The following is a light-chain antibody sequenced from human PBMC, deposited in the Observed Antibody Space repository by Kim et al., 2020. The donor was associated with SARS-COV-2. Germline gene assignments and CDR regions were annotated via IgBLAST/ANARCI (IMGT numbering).Light chain of an antibody. J-gene: IGLJ3*02. CDR2: SNN. Sequence: QSVLTQPPSASGTPGQRVTISCSGSSSNIGSNNGVWYQQFPGAAPNVLIHSNNQRPSGIPDRFSGSRSGTSASLAISGLQSGDEADYYCAVWDDSLKQGVFGGGTKLTVL. CDR3: AVWDDSLKQGV. V-gene: IGLV1-44*01. CDR1: SSNIGSNN.